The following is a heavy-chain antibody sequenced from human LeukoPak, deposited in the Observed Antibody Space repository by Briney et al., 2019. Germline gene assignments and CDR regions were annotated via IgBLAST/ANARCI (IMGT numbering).Heavy chain of an antibody. CDR1: GGSISSYY. J-gene: IGHJ5*02. V-gene: IGHV4-59*01. CDR3: ARGLGYCSSTSCYLNWFDP. Sequence: PSETLSLTCTVSGGSISSYYWSWIRQPPGKGLEWIGYIYYSGSTNYNPSLKSRVTISVDTSKNQFSLKLSSVTAADTAVYDCARGLGYCSSTSCYLNWFDPWGQGTLVTVSS. D-gene: IGHD2-2*01. CDR2: IYYSGST.